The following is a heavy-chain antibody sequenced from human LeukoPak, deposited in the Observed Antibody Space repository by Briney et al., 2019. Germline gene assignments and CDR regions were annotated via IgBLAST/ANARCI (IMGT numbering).Heavy chain of an antibody. CDR3: ARARVPTVVTSRIDY. D-gene: IGHD4-23*01. CDR1: GFTFSSYA. Sequence: GGSLRLSCAASGFTFSSYAMHWVSQAPGKGLEWVAVISYDGSNKYYADSVKGRFTISRDNSKNTLYLQMNSLRAEDTAVYYCARARVPTVVTSRIDYWGQGTLVTVSS. CDR2: ISYDGSNK. V-gene: IGHV3-30*04. J-gene: IGHJ4*02.